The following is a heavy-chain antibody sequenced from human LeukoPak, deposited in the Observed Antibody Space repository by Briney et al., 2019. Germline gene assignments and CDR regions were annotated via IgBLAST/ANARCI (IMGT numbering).Heavy chain of an antibody. CDR2: IYSGGST. D-gene: IGHD6-13*01. J-gene: IGHJ3*02. CDR1: GFTFSSYS. V-gene: IGHV3-53*01. CDR3: ARGPYSSSWYESAFDI. Sequence: PGGSLRLSCAASGFTFSSYSMNWVRQAPGKGLEWVSVIYSGGSTYYADSVKGRFTISRDNSKNTLYLQMNSLRAEDTAVYYCARGPYSSSWYESAFDIWGQGTMVTVSS.